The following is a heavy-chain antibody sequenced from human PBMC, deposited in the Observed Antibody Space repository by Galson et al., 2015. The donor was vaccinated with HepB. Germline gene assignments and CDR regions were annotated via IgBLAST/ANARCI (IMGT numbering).Heavy chain of an antibody. Sequence: SVKVSCKVSGYTFTPNGISWVRQAPGQGLEWMGWISAYRGNTYYAENFEGRVTLTTDTPTSTAYMELRSLRPDDTAIYYCARDRSHSLDNWGQGTLVAVSS. CDR3: ARDRSHSLDN. CDR1: GYTFTPNG. V-gene: IGHV1-18*04. CDR2: ISAYRGNT. J-gene: IGHJ4*02. D-gene: IGHD2-15*01.